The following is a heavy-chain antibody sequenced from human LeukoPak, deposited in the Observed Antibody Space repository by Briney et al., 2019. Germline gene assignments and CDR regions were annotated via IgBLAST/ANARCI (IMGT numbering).Heavy chain of an antibody. Sequence: SETLSLTCAVYGDSLGGFYWSFIRQPPGKGLEWIGEINRDGSTNSNPSLKSRLTMSIDTSKNQFSLRLSSVTAADTAVYYCAGPLGGYESRRNYYYYHYMDVWGKGTTVTVSS. V-gene: IGHV4-34*01. CDR3: AGPLGGYESRRNYYYYHYMDV. CDR2: INRDGST. CDR1: GDSLGGFY. D-gene: IGHD5-12*01. J-gene: IGHJ6*03.